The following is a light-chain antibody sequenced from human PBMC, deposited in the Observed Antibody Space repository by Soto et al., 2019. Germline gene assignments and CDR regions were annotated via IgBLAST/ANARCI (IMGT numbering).Light chain of an antibody. Sequence: QSVLTQPASVSGSPGQSITISCTGTSSDFGVYNYVSWYQLHPGKAPKLMIYEVTKRPSGVPDRFSGSKSGNTASLTISGLQAEDEAEYYCCSFAGTFTWVFGGGTKLTVL. CDR2: EVT. CDR3: CSFAGTFTWV. J-gene: IGLJ3*02. CDR1: SSDFGVYNY. V-gene: IGLV2-11*01.